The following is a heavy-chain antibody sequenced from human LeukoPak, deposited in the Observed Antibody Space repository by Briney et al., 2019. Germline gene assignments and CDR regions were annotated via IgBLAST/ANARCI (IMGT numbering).Heavy chain of an antibody. J-gene: IGHJ4*02. CDR3: ARSYYGSGSYYTSFDY. CDR1: GYTFTGYY. Sequence: ASVKVSCKASGYTFTGYYMHWVRQAPGQGLEWMGRINPNSGGTNYAQKFQGRVTMTRDTSISTAYMELSSLRSEDTAVYYCARSYYGSGSYYTSFDYWGQGTLVTVSS. V-gene: IGHV1-2*06. CDR2: INPNSGGT. D-gene: IGHD3-10*01.